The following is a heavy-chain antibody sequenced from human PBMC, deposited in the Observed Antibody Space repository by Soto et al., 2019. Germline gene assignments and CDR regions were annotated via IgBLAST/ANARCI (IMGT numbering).Heavy chain of an antibody. Sequence: ASVKVSCKASGYTFTSYGISWVRQAPGQGLEWMGWISAYNGNTNYAQKLQGRVTMTTDTSTSTAYMELRSLRSDDTAVYYCARDPTSTPISSGWSLKAFDIWGQGTMVTVSS. CDR1: GYTFTSYG. CDR2: ISAYNGNT. J-gene: IGHJ3*02. V-gene: IGHV1-18*01. CDR3: ARDPTSTPISSGWSLKAFDI. D-gene: IGHD6-19*01.